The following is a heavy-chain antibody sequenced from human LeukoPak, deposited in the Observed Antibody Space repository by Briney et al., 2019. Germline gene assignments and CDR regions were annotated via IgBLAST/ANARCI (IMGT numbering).Heavy chain of an antibody. J-gene: IGHJ6*04. Sequence: PGGSLRLSCAASGFTFSSYAMTWVRQAPGKGLEWISAVSYDITRTFYADSVKGRFAISRDNSRNTLFLQMNSLRADDTAVYYCARPGCGGNCYYRMDVWSEGTTVTVSS. CDR1: GFTFSSYA. CDR2: VSYDITRT. V-gene: IGHV3-23*01. D-gene: IGHD2-21*01. CDR3: ARPGCGGNCYYRMDV.